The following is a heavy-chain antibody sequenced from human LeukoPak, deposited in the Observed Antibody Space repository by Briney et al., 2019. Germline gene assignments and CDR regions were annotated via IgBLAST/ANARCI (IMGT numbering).Heavy chain of an antibody. D-gene: IGHD3-22*01. Sequence: SVKVSCKASGGTFSSYAISWVRQAPGQGLEWMRGIIPIFGTANYAQKFQGRVTITADESTSTAYMELSSLRSEDTAVYYCARDAGDSSFYSYDAFDIWGQGTMVTVSS. CDR1: GGTFSSYA. CDR2: IIPIFGTA. V-gene: IGHV1-69*13. CDR3: ARDAGDSSFYSYDAFDI. J-gene: IGHJ3*02.